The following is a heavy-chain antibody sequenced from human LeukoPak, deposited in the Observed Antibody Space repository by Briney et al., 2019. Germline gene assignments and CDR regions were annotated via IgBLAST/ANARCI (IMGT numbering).Heavy chain of an antibody. V-gene: IGHV3-7*01. CDR3: AREGGVADY. CDR1: GFTFSSYW. J-gene: IGHJ4*02. D-gene: IGHD3-16*01. CDR2: INLDGSAQ. Sequence: GGSLRLSCGTSGFTFSSYWMTWVRQAPRQGLEWVANINLDGSAQWYADSVKGRFTVSRDNAKNSVYLQMNSLRGEDTAVYYCAREGGVADYWGQGTLVTVSS.